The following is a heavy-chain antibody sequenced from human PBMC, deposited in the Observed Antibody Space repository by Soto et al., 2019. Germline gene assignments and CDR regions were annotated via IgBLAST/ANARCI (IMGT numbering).Heavy chain of an antibody. CDR3: ANLYDSSGYFDY. J-gene: IGHJ4*02. Sequence: QVQLVESGGGVVQPGRSLRLSCAASGFTFSSYGMHWVRQAPGKGLEWVAVIAYDGSNKYYADSVKGRFTISRDNSKNTLYLQMNSLRAEDTAVYYCANLYDSSGYFDYWGQGNLVTVSS. D-gene: IGHD3-22*01. CDR2: IAYDGSNK. CDR1: GFTFSSYG. V-gene: IGHV3-30*18.